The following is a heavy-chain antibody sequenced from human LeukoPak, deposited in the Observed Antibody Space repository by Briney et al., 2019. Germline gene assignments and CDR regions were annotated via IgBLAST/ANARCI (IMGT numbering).Heavy chain of an antibody. CDR1: GFTFSSYW. Sequence: PGGSLRLSCAASGFTFSSYWMHWVRQAPGKGLVWVSRINSDGSSTSYADSVKGRFTISRDNAKNTLYLQMNSLRAEDTAVYYCAKAASLGALRFLEWLSHFDYWGQGTLVTVSS. V-gene: IGHV3-74*01. J-gene: IGHJ4*02. D-gene: IGHD3-3*01. CDR3: AKAASLGALRFLEWLSHFDY. CDR2: INSDGSST.